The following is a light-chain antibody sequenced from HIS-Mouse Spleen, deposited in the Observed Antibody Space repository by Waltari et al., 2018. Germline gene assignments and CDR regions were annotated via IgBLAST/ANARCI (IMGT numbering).Light chain of an antibody. CDR2: VGTGGIVG. J-gene: IGLJ3*02. V-gene: IGLV9-49*01. Sequence: QPVLTQPPSASASLGASVTLTCTLSTGSSNYNVDWYQQRPGQGPRFVMRVGTGGIVGSKGDGIPDRFSVLGSGLNRYLTIKNIQEEDESDYHCGADHGSGSNFVWVFGGGTKLTVL. CDR3: GADHGSGSNFVWV. CDR1: TGSSNYN.